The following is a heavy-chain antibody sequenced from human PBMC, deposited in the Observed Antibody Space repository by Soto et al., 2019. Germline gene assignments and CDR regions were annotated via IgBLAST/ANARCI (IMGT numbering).Heavy chain of an antibody. CDR3: SKARPPLYYYYGMDV. CDR1: GFTFSSYG. V-gene: IGHV3-30*18. J-gene: IGHJ6*02. Sequence: GGSLRLSCAASGFTFSSYGMHWVRQAPGKGLEWVAVISYDGSNKYYADSVKGRFTISRDNSKNTLYLQMNSLRAEDTAVYYCSKARPPLYYYYGMDVWGQGTTVTVSS. CDR2: ISYDGSNK.